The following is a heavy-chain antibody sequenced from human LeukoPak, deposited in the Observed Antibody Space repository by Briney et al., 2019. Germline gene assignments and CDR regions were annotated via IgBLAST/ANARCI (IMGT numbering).Heavy chain of an antibody. V-gene: IGHV3-30*18. CDR3: AKNRVVFNWNYAYYFDD. J-gene: IGHJ4*02. CDR2: ISYDGSDK. Sequence: GGSLRLSCAASGFTFGSYEMNWVRQAPGKGLEWVAIISYDGSDKYYADSVKGRFTISRDNSKNTLFLQMNSLRPEDTAVYYCAKNRVVFNWNYAYYFDDWGQGTLVTVSS. CDR1: GFTFGSYE. D-gene: IGHD1-7*01.